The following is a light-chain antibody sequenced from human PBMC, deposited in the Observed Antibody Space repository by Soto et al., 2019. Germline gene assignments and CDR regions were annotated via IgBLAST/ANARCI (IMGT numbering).Light chain of an antibody. CDR1: SSDVGGYNY. CDR3: SSYAGSNYV. Sequence: QSVLTQPPSASGSPGQSVTISCTGTSSDVGGYNYVSRYQQHPGKVPKLMIYEVSKRPSGVPDRFSGSKSGNTASLTVSGLQAEDEADYYCSSYAGSNYVFGTGTKVTVL. CDR2: EVS. V-gene: IGLV2-8*01. J-gene: IGLJ1*01.